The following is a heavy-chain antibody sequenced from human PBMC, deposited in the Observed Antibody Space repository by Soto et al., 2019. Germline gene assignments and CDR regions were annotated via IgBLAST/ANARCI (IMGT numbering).Heavy chain of an antibody. CDR2: ITNDGNNE. Sequence: QLVESGGGVVQPGRSLRLSCAASGFVFSSYGMHWVRQAPGKGLEWVALITNDGNNEHYRESVKGRFSISRDKSTNTVYMLMKGLRPEDTGIYYCAKEGPGGGRHFYYGMDVWGQGTTVTVSS. J-gene: IGHJ6*02. D-gene: IGHD1-26*01. CDR3: AKEGPGGGRHFYYGMDV. CDR1: GFVFSSYG. V-gene: IGHV3-30*18.